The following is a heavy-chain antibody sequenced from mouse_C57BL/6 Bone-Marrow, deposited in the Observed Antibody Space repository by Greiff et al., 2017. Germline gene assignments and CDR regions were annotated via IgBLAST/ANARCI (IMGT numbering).Heavy chain of an antibody. J-gene: IGHJ4*01. CDR1: GFTFSSYG. V-gene: IGHV5-6*01. Sequence: EVMLVESGGDLVKPGGSLKLSCAASGFTFSSYGMSWVRQTPVKRLEWVATISSGGSYTYYPDSVKGRFTISRDNAKNTLYLQMSSLKSEDTAMYYCARPFYYDYDGYAMDYWGQGTSVTVSS. CDR2: ISSGGSYT. CDR3: ARPFYYDYDGYAMDY. D-gene: IGHD2-4*01.